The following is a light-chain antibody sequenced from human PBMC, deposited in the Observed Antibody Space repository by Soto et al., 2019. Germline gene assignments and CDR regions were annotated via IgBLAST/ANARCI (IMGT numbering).Light chain of an antibody. V-gene: IGLV1-40*01. CDR2: GNS. CDR1: SSNIGAGYD. CDR3: QVWYSSSDHPPHVV. J-gene: IGLJ2*01. Sequence: QSVLTQPPSVSGAPGQRVTISCTGSSSNIGAGYDVHWYQQLPGTAPKLLIYGNSNRPSGVPDRFSGSKSGTSASLAITGLQAEDEADYYCQVWYSSSDHPPHVVFGGGTQLTVL.